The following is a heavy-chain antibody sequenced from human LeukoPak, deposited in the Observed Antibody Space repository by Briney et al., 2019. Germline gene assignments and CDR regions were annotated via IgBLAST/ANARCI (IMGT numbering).Heavy chain of an antibody. J-gene: IGHJ6*03. V-gene: IGHV1-2*02. Sequence: ASVKVSCKASGYTFTGYYMHWVRQAPGQGLEWMGWINPNSGGTNYAQKFQGRVTMTRDTSIGTAYMELSRLRSDDTAVYYCARDGSSWYPYYYYYMDVWGKGTTVTVSS. D-gene: IGHD6-13*01. CDR2: INPNSGGT. CDR3: ARDGSSWYPYYYYYMDV. CDR1: GYTFTGYY.